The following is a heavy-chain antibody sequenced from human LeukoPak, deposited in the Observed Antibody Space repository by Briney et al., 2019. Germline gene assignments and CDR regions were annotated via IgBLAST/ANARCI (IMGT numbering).Heavy chain of an antibody. CDR2: IYYSGST. D-gene: IGHD3-22*01. CDR1: GGSISSGGYY. J-gene: IGHJ3*02. Sequence: NPSQTLSLTCTVSGGSISSGGYYWSWIRQHPGKGLEWIGYIYYSGSTYYNPSLKSRVTISVDTSKNQFSLKLSSVTAADTAVYYCARDPNDDSSGSKDAFDIWGQGTMVTVSS. CDR3: ARDPNDDSSGSKDAFDI. V-gene: IGHV4-31*03.